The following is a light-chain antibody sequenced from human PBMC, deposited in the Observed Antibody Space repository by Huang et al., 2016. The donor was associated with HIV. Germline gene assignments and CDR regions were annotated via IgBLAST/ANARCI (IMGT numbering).Light chain of an antibody. Sequence: EIGLTQSPGTLSLSPGERATLSCRASQSVGNNDLAWYQQKPGQAPRLLIYGASNRATGIPDRFSGSGSGTHFTLTISRLEPEDFAVYYCQQYGSSRTFGQGTKVEVK. CDR2: GAS. CDR3: QQYGSSRT. V-gene: IGKV3-20*01. CDR1: QSVGNND. J-gene: IGKJ1*01.